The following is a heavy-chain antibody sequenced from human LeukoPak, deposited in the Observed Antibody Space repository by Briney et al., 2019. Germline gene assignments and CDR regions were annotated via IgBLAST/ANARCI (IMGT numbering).Heavy chain of an antibody. CDR3: ARDNGGFDP. CDR1: GFTFSSFW. V-gene: IGHV3-74*01. CDR2: INGDGSET. J-gene: IGHJ5*02. Sequence: GGSLRLSCAASGFTFSSFWIYWVRHAPGKGLVWFSRINGDGSETIYADSVKGRFTISRDNAKNTVYLQMNSLRAADTAVYYCARDNGGFDPWGQGTLVTVSS.